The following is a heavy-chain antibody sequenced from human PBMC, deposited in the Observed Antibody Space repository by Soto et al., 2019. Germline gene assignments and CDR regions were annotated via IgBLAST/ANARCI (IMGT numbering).Heavy chain of an antibody. J-gene: IGHJ6*02. Sequence: QVQLVESGGGVVQPGRSLRLSCAASGFTVSSYAMHWVRQAPGKGLEWVAVISYDGSNKYYADSVKGRFTISRDNSKNTLYLQMNSLRAEDTAVYYCARGLGTHYYDSSGYQTRPKYYYYGMDVWGQGTTVTVSS. CDR1: GFTVSSYA. V-gene: IGHV3-30-3*01. CDR2: ISYDGSNK. D-gene: IGHD3-22*01. CDR3: ARGLGTHYYDSSGYQTRPKYYYYGMDV.